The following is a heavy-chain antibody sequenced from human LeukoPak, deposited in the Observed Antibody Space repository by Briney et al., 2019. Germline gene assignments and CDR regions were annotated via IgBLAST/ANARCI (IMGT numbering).Heavy chain of an antibody. CDR1: GGSISSSSYY. J-gene: IGHJ4*02. CDR2: IYYSGSP. V-gene: IGHV4-39*02. Sequence: SETLSLTCTVSGGSISSSSYYWGWIRQPPGKGLEWIGSIYYSGSPYYNPSLKSRVTISVDTSKKQFSLKLSSVTAADTAVYYCARDVVAAPGTWDYWGQGTLVTVSS. D-gene: IGHD6-13*01. CDR3: ARDVVAAPGTWDY.